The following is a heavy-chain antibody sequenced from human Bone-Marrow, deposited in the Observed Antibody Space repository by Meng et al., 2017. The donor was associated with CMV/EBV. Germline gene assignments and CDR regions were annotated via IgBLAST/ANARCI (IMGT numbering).Heavy chain of an antibody. CDR2: IYSGGST. V-gene: IGHV3-66*02. CDR1: GFTVSSNY. J-gene: IGHJ3*02. D-gene: IGHD4-23*01. CDR3: ARDPAMTTVAKGAFDI. Sequence: GESLKISCAASGFTVSSNYMSWVRQAPGKGLEWVSVIYSGGSTYYADSVKGRFTISRDNSKNTLYLQMNSLRAEDTAVYYCARDPAMTTVAKGAFDIWVRGTMVTVSS.